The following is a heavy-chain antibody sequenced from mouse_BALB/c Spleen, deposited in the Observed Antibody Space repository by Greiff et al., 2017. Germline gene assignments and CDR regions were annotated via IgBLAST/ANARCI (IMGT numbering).Heavy chain of an antibody. Sequence: VKLQESGPGLVAPSQSLSITCTVSGFSLTGYGVNWVRQPPGKGLEWLGMIWGDGSTDYNSALKSRLSISKDNSKSQVFLKMNSLQTDDTARYYCARGPYYYGSSYGAMDYWGQGTSVTVSS. V-gene: IGHV2-6-7*01. J-gene: IGHJ4*01. D-gene: IGHD1-1*01. CDR1: GFSLTGYG. CDR3: ARGPYYYGSSYGAMDY. CDR2: IWGDGST.